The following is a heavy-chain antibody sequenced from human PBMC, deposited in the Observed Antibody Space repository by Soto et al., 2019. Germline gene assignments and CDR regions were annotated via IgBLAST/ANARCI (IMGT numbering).Heavy chain of an antibody. J-gene: IGHJ2*01. D-gene: IGHD3-10*02. CDR3: AEDGIRGVRSVSAFLLNRSSDL. CDR2: IYYSGST. Sequence: PGKGPEWIGYIYYSGSTYYNPSLKSRVTISVDTSKNQFSLKLSSVTAADTVFFFQAEDGIRGVRSVSAFLLNRSSDL. V-gene: IGHV4-31*02.